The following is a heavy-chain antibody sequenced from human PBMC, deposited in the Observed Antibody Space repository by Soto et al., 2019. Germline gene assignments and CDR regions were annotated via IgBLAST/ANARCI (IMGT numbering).Heavy chain of an antibody. V-gene: IGHV3-23*01. CDR2: ISGSGCST. J-gene: IGHJ4*02. D-gene: IGHD3-22*01. Sequence: EVQLLESGGGFVQPGGSLRLSCTASGFTFSSYAMSWVHQAPGKGKEWVSAISGSGCSTYYADSVKGRFTISRDNSNNRLYLQMNSLRAEDTAVYYCAKMLLGAYYYDSSGYLFDYWGQGTLVTVSS. CDR3: AKMLLGAYYYDSSGYLFDY. CDR1: GFTFSSYA.